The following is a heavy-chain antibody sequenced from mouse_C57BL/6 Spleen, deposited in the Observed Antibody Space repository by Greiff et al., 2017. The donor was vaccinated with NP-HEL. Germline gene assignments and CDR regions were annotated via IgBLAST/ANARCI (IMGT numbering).Heavy chain of an antibody. J-gene: IGHJ3*01. CDR1: GYAFTNYL. Sequence: QVQLQQSGAELVRPGTSVKVSCKASGYAFTNYLIEWVKQRPGQGLEWIGVINPGSGGTNYNEKFKGKATLTADKSSSTAYMQLSSLTSEDDAVYFCARLAPWFAYWGQGTLVTVSA. V-gene: IGHV1-54*01. CDR3: ARLAPWFAY. CDR2: INPGSGGT.